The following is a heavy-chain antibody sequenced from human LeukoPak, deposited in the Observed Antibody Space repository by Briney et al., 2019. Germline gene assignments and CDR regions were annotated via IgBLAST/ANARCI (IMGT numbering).Heavy chain of an antibody. Sequence: ASVKVSCKASGYTFTNYYIHWVRQAPGQGLEWMGIINPSGGSTSYAQKFQGRVTMTTDTSTSTAYMELRSLRSDDTAVYYCARGFLWATNDAFDIWGQGTMVTVSS. J-gene: IGHJ3*02. CDR1: GYTFTNYY. D-gene: IGHD5-24*01. V-gene: IGHV1-46*01. CDR3: ARGFLWATNDAFDI. CDR2: INPSGGST.